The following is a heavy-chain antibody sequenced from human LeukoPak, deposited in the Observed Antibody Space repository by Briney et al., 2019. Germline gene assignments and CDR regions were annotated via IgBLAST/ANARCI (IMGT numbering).Heavy chain of an antibody. V-gene: IGHV3-48*04. Sequence: GGSLRLSCAASGFTFSDYNMNWVRQAPGKGLEWVSYISSSSSSAIYYTDSVRGRFTISRDNAKNSLYLHMNSLRAEDTAFYYCATRDCSSTSCFFDYWGQGTLVTVSS. CDR1: GFTFSDYN. CDR3: ATRDCSSTSCFFDY. D-gene: IGHD2-2*01. J-gene: IGHJ4*02. CDR2: ISSSSSSAI.